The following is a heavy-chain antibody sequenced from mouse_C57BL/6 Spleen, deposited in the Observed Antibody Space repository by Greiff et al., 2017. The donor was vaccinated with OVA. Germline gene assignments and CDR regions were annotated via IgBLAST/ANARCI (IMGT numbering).Heavy chain of an antibody. CDR3: TREGESYYFDY. CDR2: IDPETGGT. Sequence: LQESGAELVRPGASVTLSCKASGYTFTDYEMHWVKQTPVHGLEWIGAIDPETGGTAYNQKFKGKAILTADKSSSTAYMELRSLTSEDSAVYYCTREGESYYFDYWGQGTTLTVSS. V-gene: IGHV1-15*01. J-gene: IGHJ2*01. CDR1: GYTFTDYE.